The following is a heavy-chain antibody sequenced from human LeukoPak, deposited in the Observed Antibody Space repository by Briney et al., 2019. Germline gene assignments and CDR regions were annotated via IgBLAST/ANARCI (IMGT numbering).Heavy chain of an antibody. CDR1: GFTFGDYA. D-gene: IGHD2-21*02. Sequence: GGSLRLSCTASGFTFGDYAMSWVRQAPGKGLEWVGFIRSKAYGGTTEYAASVKGGFTISRDDSKSIAYLQMNSLKTEDTAVYYCTRALDLAYCDGDCYWFPPSGYYGMDVWGQGTTVTVSS. CDR3: TRALDLAYCDGDCYWFPPSGYYGMDV. V-gene: IGHV3-49*04. J-gene: IGHJ6*02. CDR2: IRSKAYGGTT.